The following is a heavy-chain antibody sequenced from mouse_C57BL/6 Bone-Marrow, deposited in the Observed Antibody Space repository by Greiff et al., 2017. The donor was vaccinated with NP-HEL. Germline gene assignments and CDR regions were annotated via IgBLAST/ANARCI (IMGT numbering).Heavy chain of an antibody. Sequence: VQLQQSGAELVKPGASVKLSCKASGYTFTSYWMHWVKQRPGQGLEWIGMIHPNSGSTNYNEKFKSKATLTVDKSSSTAYMQLSSLTSEDSAVYYCASDGYYSYYFDYWGQGTTLTVSS. CDR3: ASDGYYSYYFDY. D-gene: IGHD2-3*01. J-gene: IGHJ2*01. CDR1: GYTFTSYW. CDR2: IHPNSGST. V-gene: IGHV1-64*01.